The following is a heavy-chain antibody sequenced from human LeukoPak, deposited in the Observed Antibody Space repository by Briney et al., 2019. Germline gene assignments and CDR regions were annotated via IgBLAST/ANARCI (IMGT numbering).Heavy chain of an antibody. J-gene: IGHJ6*02. D-gene: IGHD7-27*01. CDR3: ARLGFSPI. V-gene: IGHV4-34*01. Sequence: PSETLSLTCAVYGGSFSGYYWSWIRQPPGKGLEWIGEINHSGSTNYNPSFKSRVTISVDTSKNQFSLKLSSVTAADTAVYYCARLGFSPIWGQGTTVTVSS. CDR1: GGSFSGYY. CDR2: INHSGST.